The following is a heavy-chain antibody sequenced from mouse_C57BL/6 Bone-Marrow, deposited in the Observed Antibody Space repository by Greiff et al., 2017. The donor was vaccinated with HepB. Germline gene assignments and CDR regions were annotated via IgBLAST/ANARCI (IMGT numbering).Heavy chain of an antibody. CDR1: GFSLSTFGMG. CDR2: IWWDDDK. CDR3: ARNYDYPAWVAY. V-gene: IGHV8-8*01. D-gene: IGHD2-4*01. Sequence: QVQLKESGPGILQPSQSLSLTCSFSGFSLSTFGMGVGWFRQPSGKGLEWLAHIWWDDDKYYNPALKSRLTISKDTSKNQVFLKIANVDTADTATYYCARNYDYPAWVAYWGQGTLVTVSA. J-gene: IGHJ3*01.